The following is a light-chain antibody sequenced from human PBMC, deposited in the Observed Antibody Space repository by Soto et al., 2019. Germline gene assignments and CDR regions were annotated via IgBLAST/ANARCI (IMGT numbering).Light chain of an antibody. J-gene: IGKJ2*01. Sequence: DTVMTQSPDSLAVSLGERATINCKSSQSVFHSANNMNYLAWYQQKPRQSPKLLISWASIRDSGVPDRFSGSWSGTDFTLTINSLQAEDAAVYYCQQFYNTPPYTFGQGTRLEIK. CDR2: WAS. CDR3: QQFYNTPPYT. V-gene: IGKV4-1*01. CDR1: QSVFHSANNMNY.